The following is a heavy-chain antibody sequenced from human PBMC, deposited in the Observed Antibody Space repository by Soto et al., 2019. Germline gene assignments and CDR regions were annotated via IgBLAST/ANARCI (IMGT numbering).Heavy chain of an antibody. CDR3: ARGWGGKSGYRNWFDP. Sequence: SETLSLTCTVSGGSISSSSYYWGWIRQPPGKGLEWIGSIYYSGSTYYNPSRKSRVTISVDTSKNQFSLKLSSVTAADTAVYYCARGWGGKSGYRNWFDPWGQGTLVTVSS. V-gene: IGHV4-39*01. CDR1: GGSISSSSYY. D-gene: IGHD3-3*01. CDR2: IYYSGST. J-gene: IGHJ5*02.